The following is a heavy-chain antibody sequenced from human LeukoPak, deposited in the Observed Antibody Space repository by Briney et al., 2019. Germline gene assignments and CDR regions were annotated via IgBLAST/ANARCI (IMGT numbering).Heavy chain of an antibody. D-gene: IGHD2-2*01. V-gene: IGHV4-59*01. CDR3: ARSPAALDY. J-gene: IGHJ4*02. Sequence: PSETLSLTCTVSGGSISSYYWSWIRQPPGKGLEWIGYIYYSGSTNYNPSLKSRVTISVDTPKNQFSLKLSSVTAADTAVYYCARSPAALDYWGQGTLVTVSS. CDR2: IYYSGST. CDR1: GGSISSYY.